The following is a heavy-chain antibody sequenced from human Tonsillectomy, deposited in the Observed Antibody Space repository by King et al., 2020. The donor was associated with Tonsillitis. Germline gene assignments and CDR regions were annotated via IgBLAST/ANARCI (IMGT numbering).Heavy chain of an antibody. Sequence: VQLVESGGGLVQPGGSLRLSCGASGLTVSSNFMSWVRQAPGKGLEWVSIIYISGDTYYADSVKGRFTISRHDSKNTLYLQMNSLRSEDTAVYHCAGSDTPSQIDYWGQGVQVTVSS. CDR3: AGSDTPSQIDY. CDR1: GLTVSSNF. V-gene: IGHV3-53*04. J-gene: IGHJ4*02. CDR2: IYISGDT. D-gene: IGHD1-26*01.